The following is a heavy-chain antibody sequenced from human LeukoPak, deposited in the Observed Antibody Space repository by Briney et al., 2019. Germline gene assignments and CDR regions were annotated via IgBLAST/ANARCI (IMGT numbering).Heavy chain of an antibody. CDR2: IYSGGST. J-gene: IGHJ4*02. Sequence: GGSLRLSCAASGFTVSSNYMSWVRQAPGKGLEWVSVIYSGGSTYYADSVKGRFTISRDNSKNTLYLQMNSLRAEDTAVYYCARGVGTVHYYFDYWGQGTLVTVSS. V-gene: IGHV3-53*01. CDR3: ARGVGTVHYYFDY. D-gene: IGHD4-11*01. CDR1: GFTVSSNY.